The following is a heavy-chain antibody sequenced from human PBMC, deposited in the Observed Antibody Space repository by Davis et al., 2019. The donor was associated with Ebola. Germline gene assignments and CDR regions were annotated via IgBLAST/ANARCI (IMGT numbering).Heavy chain of an antibody. D-gene: IGHD3-10*01. J-gene: IGHJ6*02. CDR3: ARGTLGFRELLVPHDYNHYLMDV. Sequence: SVKVSCKASGDTFSTYGITWVRQAPGQGLEWMGGIIPMIDMTNYAQKFQGRVTITADKTTSTAYMELRSLRSDDTAVYFCARGTLGFRELLVPHDYNHYLMDVWGQGTTVTVSS. V-gene: IGHV1-69*10. CDR1: GDTFSTYG. CDR2: IIPMIDMT.